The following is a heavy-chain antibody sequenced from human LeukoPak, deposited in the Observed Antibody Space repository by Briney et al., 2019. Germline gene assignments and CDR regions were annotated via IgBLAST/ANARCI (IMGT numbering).Heavy chain of an antibody. Sequence: SVKVSCKASGFTFTSSAVQWVRQARGQRLEWIGWIVVGSGNTNYAQKFQGRVTITADESTSTAYMELSSLRSEDTAVYYCAREIYYGSGSYYKAILYYYYGMDVWGQGTTVTVSS. CDR2: IVVGSGNT. V-gene: IGHV1-58*01. J-gene: IGHJ6*02. D-gene: IGHD3-10*01. CDR3: AREIYYGSGSYYKAILYYYYGMDV. CDR1: GFTFTSSA.